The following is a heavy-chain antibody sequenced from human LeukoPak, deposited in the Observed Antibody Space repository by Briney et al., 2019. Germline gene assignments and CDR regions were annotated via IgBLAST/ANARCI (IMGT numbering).Heavy chain of an antibody. CDR3: VVYDSSGYSAHFDY. CDR2: IYTSGST. D-gene: IGHD3-22*01. J-gene: IGHJ4*02. CDR1: GGSISSGSYY. Sequence: PSQTLSLTCTVSGGSISSGSYYWSWIRQPAGKGLEWIGRIYTSGSTNYNPSLKSRVTISVDTSKNQFSLKLSSVTAADTAVYYCVVYDSSGYSAHFDYWGQGTLVTVSS. V-gene: IGHV4-61*02.